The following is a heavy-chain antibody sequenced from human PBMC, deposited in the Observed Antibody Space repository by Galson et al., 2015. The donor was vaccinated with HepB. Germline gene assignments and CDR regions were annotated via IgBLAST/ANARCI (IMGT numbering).Heavy chain of an antibody. V-gene: IGHV6-1*01. D-gene: IGHD2-2*01. CDR1: GDSVSSNIAA. J-gene: IGHJ2*01. CDR2: TYYRSKWYS. Sequence: ISGDSVSSNIAAWDWIRQSPSRGLEWLGRTYYRSKWYSDYAPSVRGRITVNSDTFKNQFSLQLNSVTPDDTAVYYCARAGGFGSTSWYFDLWGRGTLVTVSS. CDR3: ARAGGFGSTSWYFDL.